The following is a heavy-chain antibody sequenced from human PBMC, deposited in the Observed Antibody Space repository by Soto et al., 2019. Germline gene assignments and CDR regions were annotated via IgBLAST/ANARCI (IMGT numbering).Heavy chain of an antibody. J-gene: IGHJ4*02. CDR2: IYWDDDK. Sequence: QISLKESGPTLVKPTQTLTLTCTFSGFSLSTSGVGVGWIRQPPGKALEWLALIYWDDDKRYSPSLMSRLTITKDTSKNQVVLTMTNIDHVDTATYYCAHRQTPFYSGYDWGAAGLFDYWGQGTLVTVAS. CDR3: AHRQTPFYSGYDWGAAGLFDY. D-gene: IGHD3-16*01. V-gene: IGHV2-5*02. CDR1: GFSLSTSGVG.